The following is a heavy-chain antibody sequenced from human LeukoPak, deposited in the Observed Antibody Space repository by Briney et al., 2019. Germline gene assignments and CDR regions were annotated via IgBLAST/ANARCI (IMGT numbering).Heavy chain of an antibody. CDR1: GYTFTNYY. V-gene: IGHV1-46*01. J-gene: IGHJ4*02. CDR2: INPSGGST. CDR3: ARDYIGYTSSWLDY. Sequence: ASVTVSCKASGYTFTNYYMHWVRQAPGQGLEWMGIINPSGGSTNYAQKFQGRVTVTRDTSTSTVYMELSSLRSEDTAVYYCARDYIGYTSSWLDYWGQGTLVTVSS. D-gene: IGHD6-13*01.